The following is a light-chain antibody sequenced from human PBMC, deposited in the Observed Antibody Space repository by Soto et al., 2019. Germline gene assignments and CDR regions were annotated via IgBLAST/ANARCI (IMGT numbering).Light chain of an antibody. CDR1: QSVSSTS. CDR3: QQRHMWPIT. CDR2: DAY. V-gene: IGKV3D-20*02. Sequence: EIVFTQSPATLSLSPVERATLSCRASQSVSSTSLAWYQQKPGLAPRLLIYDAYNRATGIPPRFSGSGSGTDFTLTISSLEPEDSAVYYCQQRHMWPITFGQGTRLEIK. J-gene: IGKJ5*01.